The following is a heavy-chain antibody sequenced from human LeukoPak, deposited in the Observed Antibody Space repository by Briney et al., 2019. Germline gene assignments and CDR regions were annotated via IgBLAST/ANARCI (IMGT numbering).Heavy chain of an antibody. CDR3: AKDKIGDYAYYSDY. CDR2: ISGSGGST. CDR1: GFTFSSYG. V-gene: IGHV3-23*01. D-gene: IGHD4-17*01. Sequence: GGSLRLSCAASGFTFSSYGMSWVRQAPGKGLEWVSAISGSGGSTYYADSVKGRFTISRDNSKNTLYLQMNSLRAEDTAVYYCAKDKIGDYAYYSDYWGQGTLVTVSS. J-gene: IGHJ4*02.